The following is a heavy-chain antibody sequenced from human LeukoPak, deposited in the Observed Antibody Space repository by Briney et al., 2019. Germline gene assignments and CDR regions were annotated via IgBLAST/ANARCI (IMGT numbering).Heavy chain of an antibody. D-gene: IGHD1-1*01. Sequence: ASVKVSCKASGYTFTGSYMHWVRQTPGQGFEWIGWISPASGATKYAQNFQGRVTLTTDTSITTAYMELSSLTSDDTASYYCLNEHGGWGQGTPVTVSS. J-gene: IGHJ4*02. V-gene: IGHV1-2*02. CDR3: LNEHGG. CDR1: GYTFTGSY. CDR2: ISPASGAT.